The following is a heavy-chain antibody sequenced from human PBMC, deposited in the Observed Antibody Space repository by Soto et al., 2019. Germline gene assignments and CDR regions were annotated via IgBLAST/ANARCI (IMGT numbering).Heavy chain of an antibody. J-gene: IGHJ5*02. Sequence: PSETLSLTCTVSGGSISSYYWTWIRQPPGMGLEWIGYVYYTGTTSYNPSLKGRVTISIDGSKNQISLKLSSVTAGDTAFYYCARLGGYYHSLDTWGQGTLVTVSS. D-gene: IGHD3-22*01. CDR3: ARLGGYYHSLDT. V-gene: IGHV4-59*08. CDR1: GGSISSYY. CDR2: VYYTGTT.